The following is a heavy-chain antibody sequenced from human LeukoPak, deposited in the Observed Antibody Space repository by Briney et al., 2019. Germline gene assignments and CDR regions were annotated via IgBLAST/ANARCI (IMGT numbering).Heavy chain of an antibody. CDR3: AKAASSSWPSYYYGMDV. D-gene: IGHD6-13*01. J-gene: IGHJ6*02. CDR2: INNNGGST. CDR1: GFTFSSYA. V-gene: IGHV3-23*01. Sequence: GGSLRLSCAASGFTFSSYAMRWVRQAPGKGLEWVSSINNNGGSTYYADSVKGRFTISRDNSKNTLYLQMNSLRAEDTAVYYCAKAASSSWPSYYYGMDVWGQGTTVTVSS.